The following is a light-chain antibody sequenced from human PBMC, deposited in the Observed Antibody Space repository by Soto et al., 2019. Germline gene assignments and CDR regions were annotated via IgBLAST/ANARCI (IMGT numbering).Light chain of an antibody. J-gene: IGLJ1*01. CDR2: DVS. CDR1: SSDVGGHNF. CDR3: SSYASRNTPYV. V-gene: IGLV2-14*01. Sequence: QSVLTQPASVSGSLGQSITISCTGTSSDVGGHNFVSWYQQHPGKAPKVLVYDVSDRPSGVSNRFSGAKSGNTASLTIFGLQAEDEADYYCSSYASRNTPYVLGTGTKLTVL.